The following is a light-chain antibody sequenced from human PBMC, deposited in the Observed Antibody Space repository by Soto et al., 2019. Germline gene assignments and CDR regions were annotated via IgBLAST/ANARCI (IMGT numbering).Light chain of an antibody. Sequence: EIVMTQSPSTLSVSPGGRPTLGCRASQSVGSNLAWYQQRPGQAPRLIMYGASTRATGIPARFSGSGYGTEFNLTISSLQSEDFAVYYCQQYGSSPWTFGQGTKVDIK. CDR1: QSVGSN. V-gene: IGKV3-15*01. CDR3: QQYGSSPWT. CDR2: GAS. J-gene: IGKJ1*01.